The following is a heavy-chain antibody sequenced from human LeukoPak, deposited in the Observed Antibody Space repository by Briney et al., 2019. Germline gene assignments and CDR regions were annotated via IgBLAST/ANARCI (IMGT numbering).Heavy chain of an antibody. D-gene: IGHD6-13*01. CDR1: GFTFSSYA. CDR2: ISGSGGST. V-gene: IGHV3-23*01. CDR3: ARDISIAAAGTDADY. Sequence: PGGSLRLSCAASGFTFSSYAMSWVRQAPGKGLEWVSAISGSGGSTYYADSVKGRFTISRDNSKNTLYLQMNSLRAEDTAVYYCARDISIAAAGTDADYWGQGTLVTVSS. J-gene: IGHJ4*02.